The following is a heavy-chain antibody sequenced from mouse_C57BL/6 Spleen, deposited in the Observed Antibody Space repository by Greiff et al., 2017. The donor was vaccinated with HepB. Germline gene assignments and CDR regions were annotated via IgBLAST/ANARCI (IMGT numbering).Heavy chain of an antibody. V-gene: IGHV5-4*03. CDR1: GFTFSSYA. CDR3: ARMVYPVMDY. CDR2: ISAGGSYT. D-gene: IGHD2-2*01. Sequence: EVMLVESGGGLVKPGGSLKLSCAASGFTFSSYAMSWVRQTPEKRLEWVATISAGGSYTYYPDNVKGRFTISRDNAKHTLYLQMSHLKSEDTAMYYWARMVYPVMDYWGEGTSVTVYS. J-gene: IGHJ4*01.